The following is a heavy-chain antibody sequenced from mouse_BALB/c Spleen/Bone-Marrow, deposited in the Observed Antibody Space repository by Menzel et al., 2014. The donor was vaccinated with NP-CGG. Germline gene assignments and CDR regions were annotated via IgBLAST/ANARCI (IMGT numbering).Heavy chain of an antibody. V-gene: IGHV2-9*02. D-gene: IGHD2-1*01. Sequence: VQRVESGPGLVAPSQRLSITCTVSGFSLTSYGVHWVRQPPGKGLEWLGVIWAGGSTNYNSALMSRLSISKDNSKSQVFLKMNSLQTDDTAMYYCARSPQRTTMIGYWGQGTTLTVSS. CDR3: ARSPQRTTMIGY. CDR1: GFSLTSYG. J-gene: IGHJ2*01. CDR2: IWAGGST.